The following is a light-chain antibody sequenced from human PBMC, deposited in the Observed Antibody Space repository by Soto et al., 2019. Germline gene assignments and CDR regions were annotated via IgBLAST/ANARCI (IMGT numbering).Light chain of an antibody. CDR3: QQYDNYPLT. CDR2: DAS. J-gene: IGKJ4*01. V-gene: IGKV1-5*01. Sequence: DIQMTQSPATLSASVGDRVTITCRASQSVRSWLAWYQQTPGTAPKLLIFDASRLESGVPSRFRGSAPGTEFTLTISSLQPDDFATYYCQQYDNYPLTFGGGTKVDIK. CDR1: QSVRSW.